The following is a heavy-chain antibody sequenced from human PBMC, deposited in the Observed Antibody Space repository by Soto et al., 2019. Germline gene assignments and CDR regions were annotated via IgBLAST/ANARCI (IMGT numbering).Heavy chain of an antibody. CDR3: ARDLRYYDFWSGYSVHDAFDI. D-gene: IGHD3-3*01. CDR2: IYYSGST. V-gene: IGHV4-61*01. Sequence: PSETLSLTCTVSGGSVSSGSYYWSWIRQPPGKGLEWIGYIYYSGSTNYNPSLKSRVTISVDTSKNQFSLKLSSVTAAGTAVYYCARDLRYYDFWSGYSVHDAFDIWGQGTMVNVSS. CDR1: GGSVSSGSYY. J-gene: IGHJ3*02.